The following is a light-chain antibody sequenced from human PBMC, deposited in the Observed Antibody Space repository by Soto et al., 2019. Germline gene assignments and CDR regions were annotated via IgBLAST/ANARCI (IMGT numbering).Light chain of an antibody. Sequence: QSVLTQPASVSESPGQSISISCGGGRNDIGTYNLVSWYQQHPGKAPKLIIYDVSERPSGVPDRFSGSKSGNTASLTISGLQAEDEADYYCCSYAGSNTYVFGTGTKLTVL. CDR2: DVS. J-gene: IGLJ1*01. CDR1: RNDIGTYNL. CDR3: CSYAGSNTYV. V-gene: IGLV2-23*02.